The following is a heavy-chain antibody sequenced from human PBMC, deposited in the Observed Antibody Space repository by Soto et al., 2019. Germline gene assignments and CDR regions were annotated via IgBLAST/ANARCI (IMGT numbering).Heavy chain of an antibody. V-gene: IGHV1-69*06. Sequence: ASVKVSCKASGGTFSSYAISWVRQAPGQGLEWMGGITPIFGTANYAQRFQGRVTITADKSTSTAYMELSSLRSEDTAVYYCARVKYYYDSSGYYLTDYWGQGTLVTV. CDR3: ARVKYYYDSSGYYLTDY. D-gene: IGHD3-22*01. J-gene: IGHJ4*02. CDR2: ITPIFGTA. CDR1: GGTFSSYA.